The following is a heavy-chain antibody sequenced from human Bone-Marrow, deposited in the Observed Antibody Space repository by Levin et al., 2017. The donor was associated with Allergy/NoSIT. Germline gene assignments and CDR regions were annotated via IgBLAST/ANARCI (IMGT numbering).Heavy chain of an antibody. CDR2: ISGSGAST. CDR3: AKGIDYGDYEFDS. V-gene: IGHV3-23*01. J-gene: IGHJ4*02. Sequence: GGSLRLSCTLSGLTFSSYAMGWVRQAPGKGLEWVSAISGSGASTYDADFVKGRFAISRDNWVNTVYLQMNNLRREDTAVYYCAKGIDYGDYEFDSWGQGTLVSVSS. D-gene: IGHD4-17*01. CDR1: GLTFSSYA.